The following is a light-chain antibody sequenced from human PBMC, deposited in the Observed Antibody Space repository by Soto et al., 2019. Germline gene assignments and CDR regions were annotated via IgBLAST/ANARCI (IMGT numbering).Light chain of an antibody. CDR1: QSFSVNY. J-gene: IGKJ2*01. CDR2: GAS. CDR3: QQRSTWPPA. V-gene: IGKV3D-20*02. Sequence: EIVLTQSPDTLSLSPGERATLSCRASQSFSVNYFAWFQQKPGQAPRLLIYGASNRATGIPHRFSGSGSGTDFTLTISRLEPEDFALYYCQQRSTWPPAFGQGTKLEIK.